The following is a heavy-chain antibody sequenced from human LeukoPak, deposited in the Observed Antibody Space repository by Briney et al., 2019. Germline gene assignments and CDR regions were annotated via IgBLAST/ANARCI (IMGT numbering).Heavy chain of an antibody. CDR2: IYYSGST. D-gene: IGHD6-6*01. CDR1: GGSISSYY. Sequence: SETLSLTCTVSGGSISSYYWSWIRQPPGKGLEWIGYIYYSGSTYYNPSLKSRVTISVDTSKNQFSLKLSSVTAADTAVYYCARHLPYSSSGHDAFDIWGQGTMVTVSS. V-gene: IGHV4-59*08. J-gene: IGHJ3*02. CDR3: ARHLPYSSSGHDAFDI.